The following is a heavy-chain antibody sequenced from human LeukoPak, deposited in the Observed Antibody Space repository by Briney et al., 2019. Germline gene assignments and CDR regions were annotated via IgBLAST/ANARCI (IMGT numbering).Heavy chain of an antibody. D-gene: IGHD6-13*01. CDR3: ARAHDSSWDS. V-gene: IGHV3-7*03. J-gene: IGHJ4*02. CDR1: GFTFSNYW. Sequence: GGSLRLSCAASGFTFSNYWMSWVRQAPGKGPEWVANIKDDGSEKYYVDSVKGRFTISRDDAKSSLYLQMNSLRAEDTAVYYCARAHDSSWDSWGQGTLVTVSS. CDR2: IKDDGSEK.